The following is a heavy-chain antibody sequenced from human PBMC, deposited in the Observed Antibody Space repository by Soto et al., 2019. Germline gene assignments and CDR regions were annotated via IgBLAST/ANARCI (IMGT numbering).Heavy chain of an antibody. J-gene: IGHJ4*02. V-gene: IGHV3-11*06. CDR2: SSNSGTFA. CDR1: GFTFSDYY. CDR3: ARESEDLTSNFDY. Sequence: QVQLVESGGGVVKPGGSLRLSCAASGFTFSDYYMSWIRQAPGKGLEWISYSSNSGTFARYADSVKGRFSISRDNAKNSLYLQIDSLRGEDTAIYYCARESEDLTSNFDYWGQGTLVTVSS.